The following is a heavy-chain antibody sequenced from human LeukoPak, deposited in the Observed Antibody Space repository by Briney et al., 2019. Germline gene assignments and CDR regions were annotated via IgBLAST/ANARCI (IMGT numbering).Heavy chain of an antibody. CDR2: INPSGGST. V-gene: IGHV1-46*01. J-gene: IGHJ4*02. CDR3: ARDNGLGSYHEFDY. Sequence: ASVTVSCKASGYTFTSYGISWVRQAPGQGLEWMGIINPSGGSTSYAQKFQGRVTMTRDMSTSTVYMELSSLRSEDTAVYYCARDNGLGSYHEFDYWGQGTLVTVSS. CDR1: GYTFTSYG. D-gene: IGHD5-18*01.